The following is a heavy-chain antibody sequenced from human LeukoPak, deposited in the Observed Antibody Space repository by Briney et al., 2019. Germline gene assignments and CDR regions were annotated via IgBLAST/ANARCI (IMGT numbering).Heavy chain of an antibody. Sequence: PGGSLRLSCAASGFTFTKYWMTWVRQAPGKGLEWVGNIKQDGSDKNYMDSVKGRFTISRDNTKNSVYLQMSSLRTEDTAVYYCARDDSQGVRYFDWLPYYYGMDVWGQGTTVTVSS. CDR1: GFTFTKYW. CDR3: ARDDSQGVRYFDWLPYYYGMDV. D-gene: IGHD3-9*01. V-gene: IGHV3-7*01. CDR2: IKQDGSDK. J-gene: IGHJ6*02.